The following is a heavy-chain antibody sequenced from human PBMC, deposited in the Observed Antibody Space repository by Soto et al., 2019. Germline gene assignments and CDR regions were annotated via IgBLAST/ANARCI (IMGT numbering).Heavy chain of an antibody. CDR3: VRASHRNDAFDI. CDR1: GFMLTAYF. CDR2: ITSRNIFT. D-gene: IGHD6-6*01. V-gene: IGHV3-11*06. Sequence: QVQLEESGGGLVKPGGSLRLSCAASGFMLTAYFMSWIRQSPGKGLEWISYITSRNIFTNYADSVKGRFTISRDTANKVLYLQMNGMRADDTAVYSCVRASHRNDAFDIWGQGTMVTVSS. J-gene: IGHJ3*02.